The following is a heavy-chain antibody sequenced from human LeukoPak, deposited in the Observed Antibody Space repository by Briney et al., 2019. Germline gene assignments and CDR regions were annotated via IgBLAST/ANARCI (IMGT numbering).Heavy chain of an antibody. V-gene: IGHV1-69*13. CDR2: IIPIFGTA. J-gene: IGHJ6*03. D-gene: IGHD2-2*01. CDR1: GGTFSSYA. Sequence: SVKVSCKASGGTFSSYAISWVRQAPGQGLEWMGGIIPIFGTANYAQKFQGRVTITADESTSTAYMELSSLRSKDTAVYYCARTSVPAASYYYYYMDVWGKGTTVTISS. CDR3: ARTSVPAASYYYYYMDV.